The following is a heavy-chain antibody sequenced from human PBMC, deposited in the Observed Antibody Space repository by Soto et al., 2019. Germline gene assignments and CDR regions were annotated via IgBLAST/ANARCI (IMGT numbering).Heavy chain of an antibody. J-gene: IGHJ6*03. V-gene: IGHV3-21*01. D-gene: IGHD4-4*01. CDR1: GFTFSSYS. Sequence: EVQLVESGGGLVKPGGSLRLSCAASGFTFSSYSMNWVRQAPGKGLEWVSSISSSSSYIYYADSVKGRFTISRDNAKNSLYLQQNSLRAEDTAVYYCAREPQDDSNYYYYYYMDVWGKGTTVTVSS. CDR2: ISSSSSYI. CDR3: AREPQDDSNYYYYYYMDV.